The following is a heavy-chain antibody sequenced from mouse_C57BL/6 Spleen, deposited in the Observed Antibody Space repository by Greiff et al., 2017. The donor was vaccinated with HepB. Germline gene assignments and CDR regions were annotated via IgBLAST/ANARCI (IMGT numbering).Heavy chain of an antibody. CDR3: ARWLRWYFDV. D-gene: IGHD2-2*01. Sequence: LQESGAELVKPGASVKISCKASGYAFSSYWMNWVKQRPGKGLEWIGQIYPGDGDTNYNGKFKGKATLTADKSSSTAYMQLSSLTSEDSAVYFCARWLRWYFDVWGTGTTVTVSS. V-gene: IGHV1-80*01. J-gene: IGHJ1*03. CDR2: IYPGDGDT. CDR1: GYAFSSYW.